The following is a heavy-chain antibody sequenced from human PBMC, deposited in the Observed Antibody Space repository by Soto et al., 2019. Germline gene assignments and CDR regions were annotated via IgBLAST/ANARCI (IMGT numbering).Heavy chain of an antibody. D-gene: IGHD3-9*01. Sequence: PGGSLRLSCAASGFTFSSYWMSWVRQAPGKGLEWVANIKQDGSEKYYVDSVKGRFTISRDNAKNSLYLQMNSLRAEDTAVYYCAREVLRYFDWSGFDPWGQGXLVTVYS. CDR1: GFTFSSYW. CDR3: AREVLRYFDWSGFDP. J-gene: IGHJ5*02. V-gene: IGHV3-7*03. CDR2: IKQDGSEK.